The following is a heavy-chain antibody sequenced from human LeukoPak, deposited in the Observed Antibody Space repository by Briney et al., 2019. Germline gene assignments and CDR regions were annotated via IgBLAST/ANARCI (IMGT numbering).Heavy chain of an antibody. D-gene: IGHD1-7*01. J-gene: IGHJ4*02. CDR1: GFTFRSYG. CDR3: ARDGNYNDNPGWDFDH. CDR2: IWSDGSSK. V-gene: IGHV3-33*08. Sequence: GGSLRLSCAASGFTFRSYGMHWVRQAPGKGLEWVAAIWSDGSSKYYADSVKGRFTISRDNSKNTLYLQMSSLRAEDRAVYYCARDGNYNDNPGWDFDHWGQGTLVTVSS.